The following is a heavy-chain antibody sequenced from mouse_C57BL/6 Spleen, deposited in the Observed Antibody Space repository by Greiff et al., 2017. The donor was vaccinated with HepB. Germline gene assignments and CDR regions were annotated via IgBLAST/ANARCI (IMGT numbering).Heavy chain of an antibody. J-gene: IGHJ1*03. Sequence: EVKLVESGGGLVKPGGSLKLSCAASGFTFSSYAMSWVRQTPEKRLEWVATISDGGSYTYYPDNVKGRFTISIDNAKNNLYLQMSHLKSEDTAMYYCARANYGSSPYWYFDVWGTGTTVTVSS. CDR1: GFTFSSYA. CDR3: ARANYGSSPYWYFDV. V-gene: IGHV5-4*03. D-gene: IGHD1-1*01. CDR2: ISDGGSYT.